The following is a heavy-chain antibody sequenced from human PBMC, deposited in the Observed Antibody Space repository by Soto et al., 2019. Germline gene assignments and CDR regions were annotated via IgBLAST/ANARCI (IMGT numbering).Heavy chain of an antibody. CDR1: GFTFSSYA. V-gene: IGHV3-23*01. Sequence: GGSLRLSCAASGFTFSSYAMSWVRQAPGKGLEWVSAISGSGGSTYYADSVKGRFTISRDNSKNTLYLQMNSLRAEDTAVYYCAKEFEGSEYDYIWGSYRNFDYWGQGTLGTVSS. D-gene: IGHD3-16*02. J-gene: IGHJ4*02. CDR3: AKEFEGSEYDYIWGSYRNFDY. CDR2: ISGSGGST.